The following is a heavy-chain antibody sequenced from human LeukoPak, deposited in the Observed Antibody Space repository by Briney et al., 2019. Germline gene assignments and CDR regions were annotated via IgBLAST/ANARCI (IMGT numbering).Heavy chain of an antibody. CDR3: ARLQVLRFLEWSQGYFDY. D-gene: IGHD3-3*01. CDR1: GYSFTSYW. J-gene: IGHJ4*02. V-gene: IGHV5-51*01. Sequence: GESLNISCKGSGYSFTSYWIGWVRQMPGKGLEWRGIIYPGGSDTRSSRSFQGQVTLPAHKSIRTAYLQWSSLKASDTAMYYCARLQVLRFLEWSQGYFDYWGQGTLVTVSS. CDR2: IYPGGSDT.